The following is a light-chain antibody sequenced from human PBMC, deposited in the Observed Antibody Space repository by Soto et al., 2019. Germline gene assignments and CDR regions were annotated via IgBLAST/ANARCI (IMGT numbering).Light chain of an antibody. CDR2: DAY. J-gene: IGKJ1*01. V-gene: IGKV3-20*01. Sequence: EIVLTQSPGTLSLSPGERATLSCRSSQSVSSSYLAWYQQKPGQAPRLLIYDAYNRATGIPDRFSGSAAGTVFTLTISLLEPEDSEVYYCQQCGIPPTLGQVTKVELQ. CDR1: QSVSSSY. CDR3: QQCGIPPT.